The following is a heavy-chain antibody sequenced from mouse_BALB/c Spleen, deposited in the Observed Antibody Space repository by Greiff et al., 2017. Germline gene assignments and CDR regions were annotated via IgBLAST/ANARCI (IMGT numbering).Heavy chain of an antibody. CDR3: ARRGTTVVADAMDY. J-gene: IGHJ4*01. Sequence: DVQLVESGGDLVKPGGSLKLSCAASGFTFSSYGMSWVRQTPDKRLEWVATISSGGSYTYYPDSVKGRFTISRDNAKNTLYLQMSSLKSEDTAMYYCARRGTTVVADAMDYWGQGTSVTVSS. CDR1: GFTFSSYG. D-gene: IGHD1-1*01. CDR2: ISSGGSYT. V-gene: IGHV5-6*01.